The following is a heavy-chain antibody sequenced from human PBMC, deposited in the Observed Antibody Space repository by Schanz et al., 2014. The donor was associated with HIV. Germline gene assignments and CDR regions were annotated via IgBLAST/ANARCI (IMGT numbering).Heavy chain of an antibody. V-gene: IGHV4-34*02. J-gene: IGHJ4*02. D-gene: IGHD1-1*01. CDR2: VNHSGDT. CDR1: GSSVTYFY. Sequence: QVQLQQWGAGLLKPSETLSLTCAVYGSSVTYFYWTWIRQSPGKGLEWIAEVNHSGDTNYNPSLKSRVTISVDTSKNQFSLKLSSVTAADTAFYYCARDGGRRGGQRQLFAYWGQGTLVTVSS. CDR3: ARDGGRRGGQRQLFAY.